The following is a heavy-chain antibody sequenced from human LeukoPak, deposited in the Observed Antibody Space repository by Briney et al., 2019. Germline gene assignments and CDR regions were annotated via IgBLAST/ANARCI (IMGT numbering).Heavy chain of an antibody. V-gene: IGHV3-48*03. D-gene: IGHD3-22*01. CDR3: AREIYYDSNFDY. CDR2: ITSSGSTK. Sequence: GGSLRLSCAASGFTFSSYGMNWVRQAPGKGLEWVSYITSSGSTKNYADSVKGRFTISRDNAKNSLYLQMNSLRAEDTAVYYCAREIYYDSNFDYWGQGTLVTVSS. CDR1: GFTFSSYG. J-gene: IGHJ4*02.